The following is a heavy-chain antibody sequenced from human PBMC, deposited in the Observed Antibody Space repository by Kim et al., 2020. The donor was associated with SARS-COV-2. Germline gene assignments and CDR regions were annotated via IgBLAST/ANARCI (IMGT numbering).Heavy chain of an antibody. CDR3: ARGVDSFDI. V-gene: IGHV5-51*01. CDR2: DSET. Sequence: DSETRYRPSIEGQVTISADRSVSSVYLQWSSLKASDTAIYYCARGVDSFDIWGQGTMVTVSS. J-gene: IGHJ3*02.